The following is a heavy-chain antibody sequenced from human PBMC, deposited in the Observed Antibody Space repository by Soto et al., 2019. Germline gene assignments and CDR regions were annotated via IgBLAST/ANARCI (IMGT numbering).Heavy chain of an antibody. V-gene: IGHV3-23*01. Sequence: PGGSLRLSCAASGFTFRSFAMSWVRQAPGKGLEWVSAISGSGGSTYYADSVKGRFTISRDNSKNTLYLQMNSLRAEDTAVYYCAKDIRSCSSTSPCRYYFDYWGQGTLVTVSS. CDR2: ISGSGGST. J-gene: IGHJ4*02. CDR3: AKDIRSCSSTSPCRYYFDY. D-gene: IGHD2-2*01. CDR1: GFTFRSFA.